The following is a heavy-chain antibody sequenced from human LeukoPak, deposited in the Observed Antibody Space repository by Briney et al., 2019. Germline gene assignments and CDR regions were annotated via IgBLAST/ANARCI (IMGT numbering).Heavy chain of an antibody. Sequence: SETLSLTCTVSGGSISSSNYYWGWIRQPPGKGLAWIGSIYHNGGTYYNPSLRSRVTISVDTSKNQFSLRLTSVTAADTAVYYCARRIVATGNDAFDIWGQGTMVTVSS. CDR3: ARRIVATGNDAFDI. CDR1: GGSISSSNYY. CDR2: IYHNGGT. D-gene: IGHD1-1*01. J-gene: IGHJ3*02. V-gene: IGHV4-39*01.